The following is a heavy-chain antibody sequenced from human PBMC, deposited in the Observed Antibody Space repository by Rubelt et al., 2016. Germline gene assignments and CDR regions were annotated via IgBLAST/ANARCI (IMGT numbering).Heavy chain of an antibody. Sequence: QLQLQESGPGLVKPSETLSLTCTVSGGSISSSSYYWAWIRQPPGKGLEWIGSVYYSGSTYYNPSLKSRVTISVDTSKNQFSLTLSSATAADTAVYYCARASRSRGQGGFDYWGQGTLVTVS. V-gene: IGHV4-39*01. J-gene: IGHJ4*02. CDR1: GGSISSSSYY. CDR2: VYYSGST. CDR3: ARASRSRGQGGFDY. D-gene: IGHD6-6*01.